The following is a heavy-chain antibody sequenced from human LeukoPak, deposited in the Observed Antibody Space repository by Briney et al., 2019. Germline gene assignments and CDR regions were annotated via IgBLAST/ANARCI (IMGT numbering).Heavy chain of an antibody. CDR3: ARGNVLLWFGESKNRYYFDY. CDR2: IIPIFGTA. D-gene: IGHD3-10*01. Sequence: RASVKVSCKASGGTFSSYAISWVRQAPGQGLEWMGGIIPIFGTANYAQKFQGRVTTTADESTSTAYMELSSLRSEDTAVYYCARGNVLLWFGESKNRYYFDYWGQGTLVTVSS. CDR1: GGTFSSYA. J-gene: IGHJ4*02. V-gene: IGHV1-69*01.